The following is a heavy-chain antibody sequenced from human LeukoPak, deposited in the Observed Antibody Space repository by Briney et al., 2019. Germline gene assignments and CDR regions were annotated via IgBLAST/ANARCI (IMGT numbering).Heavy chain of an antibody. J-gene: IGHJ6*02. D-gene: IGHD3-10*01. CDR1: GGSINSGTHY. V-gene: IGHV4-39*07. Sequence: SETLSLTCTVSGGSINSGTHYWGWIRQPPGKGLEWIGSIYYSGSTYYNPSLKSRVTISIDTSKNQFSLKLSSVTAADTAVYYCARDLGSEVWFGSTAYYGMDVWGQGTTVTVSS. CDR2: IYYSGST. CDR3: ARDLGSEVWFGSTAYYGMDV.